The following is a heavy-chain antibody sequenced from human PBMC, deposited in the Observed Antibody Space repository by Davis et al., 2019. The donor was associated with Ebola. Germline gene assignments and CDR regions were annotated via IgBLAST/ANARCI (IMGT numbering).Heavy chain of an antibody. Sequence: MPSETLSLTCTVSGGSISSYYWSWIRQPPGKGLEWIGYLYYSGNTNYNPSLKSRVTISVDTSKNQFSLKLSFVTAADTAVYYCARGLVVVAATYFDYWGQGTLVTVSS. V-gene: IGHV4-59*01. CDR1: GGSISSYY. CDR3: ARGLVVVAATYFDY. CDR2: LYYSGNT. D-gene: IGHD2-15*01. J-gene: IGHJ4*02.